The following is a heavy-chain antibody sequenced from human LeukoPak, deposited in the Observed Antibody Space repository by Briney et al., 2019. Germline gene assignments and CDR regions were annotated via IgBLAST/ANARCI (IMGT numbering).Heavy chain of an antibody. J-gene: IGHJ4*02. Sequence: PGGSLRLSCAASGFSFRDYTMNWVRQAPGKGLEWVASISSSSSYIYFANSVRSRFSISRDNAKNSLYLQMNSLRAEDTAVYYCAKDSPSRTATTEVPVDYWGQGTLVTVSS. CDR1: GFSFRDYT. CDR2: ISSSSSYI. V-gene: IGHV3-21*01. CDR3: AKDSPSRTATTEVPVDY. D-gene: IGHD1/OR15-1a*01.